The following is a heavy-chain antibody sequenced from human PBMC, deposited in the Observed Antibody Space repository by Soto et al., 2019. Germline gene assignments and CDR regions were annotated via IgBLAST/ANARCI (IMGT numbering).Heavy chain of an antibody. CDR1: GGTFSSYA. CDR2: IIHIFGTA. Sequence: QVHLVQSGAEVKKPGSSVKVSCKASGGTFSSYAISWVRQAPGEGTEWMGVIIHIFGTANYAQKFQGRVTITADESTSTAYMELSSLRSEDKAVYYCAVLTLNYCIRTSCYVDYWGQGNLVIVSS. V-gene: IGHV1-69*12. CDR3: AVLTLNYCIRTSCYVDY. D-gene: IGHD2-2*01. J-gene: IGHJ4*02.